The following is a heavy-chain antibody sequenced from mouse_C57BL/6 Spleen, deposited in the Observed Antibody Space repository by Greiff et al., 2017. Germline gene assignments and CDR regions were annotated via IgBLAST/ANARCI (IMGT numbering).Heavy chain of an antibody. CDR2: IYPGNSDT. CDR1: GYTFTSYW. V-gene: IGHV1-5*01. Sequence: VQLQQSGTVLARPGASVKMSCKTSGYTFTSYWMHWVKQRPGQGLEWIGAIYPGNSDTSYNQKFKGKAKLTAVTSASTAYMELSSLTNEDSAVYYCTREDYCSSYWYFDVWGTGTTVTVSS. CDR3: TREDYCSSYWYFDV. J-gene: IGHJ1*03. D-gene: IGHD1-1*01.